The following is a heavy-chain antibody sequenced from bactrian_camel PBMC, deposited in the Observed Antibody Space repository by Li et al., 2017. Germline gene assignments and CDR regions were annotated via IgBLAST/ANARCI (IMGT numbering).Heavy chain of an antibody. CDR2: IDIRGAP. J-gene: IGHJ4*01. CDR1: GFTTTRTRYC. CDR3: AADAVNLQMARWYTY. V-gene: IGHV3S67*01. Sequence: DVQLVESGGGVAQPGGSLRLSCAYSGFTTTRTRYCMACFRQAPGKEREAVAAIDIRGAPTYTYAVSGRFSISRDNAENTLYLQMNDLKIEDTAEYYCAADAVNLQMARWYTYWGQGTQVTVS. D-gene: IGHD2*01.